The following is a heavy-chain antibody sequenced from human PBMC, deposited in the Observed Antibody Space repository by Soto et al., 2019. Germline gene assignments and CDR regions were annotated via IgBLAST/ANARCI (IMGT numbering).Heavy chain of an antibody. V-gene: IGHV4-30-4*01. CDR3: ARDRSDSSGYHYYFDY. CDR2: IYSSGTT. Sequence: QLQLQESGPGLVRPSQTLALTCTVSGGSISSGDYYWSWIRQPPGKGLEWIGYIYSSGTTYYNPALKSRFTISIDTAKTQFSLKLSSVTAADTAVYYCARDRSDSSGYHYYFDYWGQGTLVTVSS. CDR1: GGSISSGDYY. D-gene: IGHD3-22*01. J-gene: IGHJ4*02.